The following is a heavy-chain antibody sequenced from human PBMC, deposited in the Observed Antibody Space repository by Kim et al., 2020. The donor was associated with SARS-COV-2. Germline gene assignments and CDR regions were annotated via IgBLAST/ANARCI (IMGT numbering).Heavy chain of an antibody. V-gene: IGHV4-61*02. CDR1: GDSISSGSYY. CDR2: IYTSGST. CDR3: ARDLIQVYGSGSYYTYCWFDP. J-gene: IGHJ5*02. D-gene: IGHD3-10*01. Sequence: SETLSLTCTVSGDSISSGSYYWSCNRQPEGQGLDWIGRIYTSGSTNYNPSLKSRVTISVDTSKNQFSLKLSSVAAADTAGYYCARDLIQVYGSGSYYTYCWFDPWGQGTLVTVSS.